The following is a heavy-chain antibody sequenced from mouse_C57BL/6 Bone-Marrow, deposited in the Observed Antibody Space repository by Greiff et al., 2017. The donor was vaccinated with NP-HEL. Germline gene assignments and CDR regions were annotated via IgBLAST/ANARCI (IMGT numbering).Heavy chain of an antibody. CDR2: IDPETGGT. CDR3: TSFITTVVAPYAMDY. V-gene: IGHV1-15*01. J-gene: IGHJ4*01. CDR1: GYTFTDYE. Sequence: VKLMESGAELVRPGASVTLSCKASGYTFTDYEMHWVKQTPVHGLEWIGAIDPETGGTAYNQQFKGKAILTADKSSSTAYMELRSLTSEDSAVYYCTSFITTVVAPYAMDYWGQGTSVTVSS. D-gene: IGHD1-1*01.